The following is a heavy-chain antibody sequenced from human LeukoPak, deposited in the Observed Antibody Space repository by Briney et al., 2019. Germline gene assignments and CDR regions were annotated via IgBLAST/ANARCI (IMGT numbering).Heavy chain of an antibody. Sequence: GGSLRLSCAASGFTFNNYGMHWVRQTAGKGLEWVSAVGIAGDTFYAGPVKGRFSISRDNAESSLFLQMNSLRAGDTAVYYCAREGRMGTADAFDVWGQGTMVTVSS. CDR3: AREGRMGTADAFDV. CDR2: VGIAGDT. CDR1: GFTFNNYG. J-gene: IGHJ3*01. V-gene: IGHV3-13*01. D-gene: IGHD1-14*01.